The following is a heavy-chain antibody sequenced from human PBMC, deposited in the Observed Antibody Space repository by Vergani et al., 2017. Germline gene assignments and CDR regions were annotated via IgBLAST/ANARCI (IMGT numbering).Heavy chain of an antibody. J-gene: IGHJ5*02. CDR2: ISWDGGST. CDR3: ARDLFKWELLYWFDP. D-gene: IGHD1-26*01. CDR1: GFTFDDYA. Sequence: EVQLVESGGVVVQPGGSLRLSCAASGFTFDDYAMHWVRQAPGKGLEWVSLISWDGGSTYYADSVKGRFTISRDNSKNTLYLQMNSLRAEDTAVYYCARDLFKWELLYWFDPWGQGTLVTVSS. V-gene: IGHV3-43D*03.